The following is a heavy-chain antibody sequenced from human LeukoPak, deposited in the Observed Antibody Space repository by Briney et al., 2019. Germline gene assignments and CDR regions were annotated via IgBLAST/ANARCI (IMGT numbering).Heavy chain of an antibody. D-gene: IGHD3-9*01. Sequence: PGGSLRLSCAASGFTFSSYAMSWVRQAPGKGLEWVSAISGSGGSTYYADSVKGRFTISRDNSKNTLYLQMNSLRAEDTAVYYCAKGGFRAPIPYYDILTGYKYDYFDYWGQGTLVTVSS. CDR3: AKGGFRAPIPYYDILTGYKYDYFDY. CDR1: GFTFSSYA. J-gene: IGHJ4*02. V-gene: IGHV3-23*01. CDR2: ISGSGGST.